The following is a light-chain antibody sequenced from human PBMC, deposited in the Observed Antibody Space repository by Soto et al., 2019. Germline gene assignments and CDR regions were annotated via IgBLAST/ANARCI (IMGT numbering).Light chain of an antibody. V-gene: IGKV1-12*01. CDR1: QGISSW. CDR3: QQANSFPIT. Sequence: DIQMTHSPSSVSASVGDRVTITCRASQGISSWLAWYQKKPGKAPNLLIYAASSLQSGVPSRFSGSESGTDFTLTISSLQPEDCALYFCQQANSFPITFGQRTRLEIK. J-gene: IGKJ5*01. CDR2: AAS.